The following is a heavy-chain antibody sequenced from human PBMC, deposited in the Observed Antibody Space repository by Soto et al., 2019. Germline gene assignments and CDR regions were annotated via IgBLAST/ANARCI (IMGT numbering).Heavy chain of an antibody. CDR3: ARDNDYYGSGSYYNSDPWFDP. V-gene: IGHV3-33*01. CDR1: GFTFSSYG. J-gene: IGHJ5*02. CDR2: IWYDGSNK. Sequence: PGGSLRLSCAASGFTFSSYGMHWVRQAPGKGLEWVAVIWYDGSNKYYADSVKGRFTISRDNSKNTLYLQMNSLRAEDTAVYYCARDNDYYGSGSYYNSDPWFDPWGQGTLVTVSS. D-gene: IGHD3-10*01.